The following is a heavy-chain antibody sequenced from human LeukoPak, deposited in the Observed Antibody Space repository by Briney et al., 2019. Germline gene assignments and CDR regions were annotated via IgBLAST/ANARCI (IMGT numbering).Heavy chain of an antibody. V-gene: IGHV1-18*01. Sequence: ASVKVSCKASGYTFTSYGISWVRRAPGQGLEWMGWISAYNGNTNYAQKLQGRVTMTTDTSTSTAYMGLRSLRSDDTAVYYCAREALSWQLVPYYYYGMDVWGQGTTVTVSS. D-gene: IGHD6-13*01. CDR1: GYTFTSYG. CDR2: ISAYNGNT. J-gene: IGHJ6*02. CDR3: AREALSWQLVPYYYYGMDV.